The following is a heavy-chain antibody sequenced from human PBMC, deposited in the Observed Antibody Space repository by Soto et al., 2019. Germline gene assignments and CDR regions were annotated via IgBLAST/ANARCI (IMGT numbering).Heavy chain of an antibody. D-gene: IGHD2-15*01. CDR3: ARDHGRIVVVVAAFFFDY. CDR2: INPSGGST. V-gene: IGHV1-46*01. Sequence: QVQLVQSGAEVKKPGASVKVSCKASGYTFTSYYMHWVRQAPGQALEWMGIINPSGGSTSYAQKFQGRVTITRATSTSTVYMELSSLRSEDTAVYYCARDHGRIVVVVAAFFFDYWGQGTLVTVSS. J-gene: IGHJ4*02. CDR1: GYTFTSYY.